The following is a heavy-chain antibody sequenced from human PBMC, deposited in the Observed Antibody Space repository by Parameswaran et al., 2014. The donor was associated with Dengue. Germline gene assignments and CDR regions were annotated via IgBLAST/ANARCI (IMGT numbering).Heavy chain of an antibody. D-gene: IGHD6-19*01. J-gene: IGHJ6*02. Sequence: KWIRQAPGKGLEWVSSISSSSSYIYYADSVKGRFTISRDNAKNSLYLQMNSLRAEDTAVYYCARVIGSGWYGSYYYYGMDVWGQGTTVTVSS. V-gene: IGHV3-21*01. CDR3: ARVIGSGWYGSYYYYGMDV. CDR2: ISSSSSYI.